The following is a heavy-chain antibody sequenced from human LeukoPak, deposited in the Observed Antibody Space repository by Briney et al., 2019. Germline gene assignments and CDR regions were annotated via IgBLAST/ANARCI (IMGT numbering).Heavy chain of an antibody. CDR2: INHSGST. CDR1: GGSIISGGFY. CDR3: VRDGGVSGYDLLDY. V-gene: IGHV4-39*07. Sequence: SETLSLTCTVSGGSIISGGFYWSWIRQPPGKGLEWIGEINHSGSTNYNPSLKSRVTISVDTSKNQFSLKLSSVTAADTAVYYCVRDGGVSGYDLLDYWGQGTLVTVSS. D-gene: IGHD5-12*01. J-gene: IGHJ4*02.